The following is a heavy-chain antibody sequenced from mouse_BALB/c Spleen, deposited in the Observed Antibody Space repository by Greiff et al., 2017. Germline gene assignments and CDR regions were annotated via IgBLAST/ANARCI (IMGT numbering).Heavy chain of an antibody. V-gene: IGHV5-17*02. CDR1: GFTFSSFG. CDR3: ARSGYGNYPAY. CDR2: ISSGSSTI. D-gene: IGHD2-1*01. Sequence: EVLLVESGGGLVKPGGSRKLSCAASGFTFSSFGMHWVRQAPEKGLEWVAYISSGSSTIYYADTVKGRFTISRDNPKHTLFLQMTSLRSEDTAMYYCARSGYGNYPAYWGQGTLVTVSA. J-gene: IGHJ3*01.